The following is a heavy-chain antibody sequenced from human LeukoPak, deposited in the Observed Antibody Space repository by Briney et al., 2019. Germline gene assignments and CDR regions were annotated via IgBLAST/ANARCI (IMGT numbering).Heavy chain of an antibody. CDR3: ARERKRGGYSGYDPSSFDY. J-gene: IGHJ4*02. CDR1: GGSISSSNW. V-gene: IGHV4-4*02. CDR2: IYHSGST. D-gene: IGHD5-12*01. Sequence: SGTLSLTCAVSGGSISSSNWWSWVRQPPGKGLEWIGEIYHSGSTNYNPSLKSRVTISVDKSKNQFSLKLSSVTAADTAVYYCARERKRGGYSGYDPSSFDYWGQGTLVTVSS.